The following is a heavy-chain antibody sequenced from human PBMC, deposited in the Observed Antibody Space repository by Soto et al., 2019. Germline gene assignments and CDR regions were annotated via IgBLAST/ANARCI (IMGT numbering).Heavy chain of an antibody. D-gene: IGHD2-8*01. J-gene: IGHJ6*02. CDR1: GGSISSFY. Sequence: PSETLSLTCNVSGGSISSFYWSWIRQPPGKALEWIGYIYYTGSTTYNPSLNSRVTISVDTSKNQVSLKLSSLTAADTAVYYCARVGVLQGGGMDVWCQGTTVTVSS. CDR3: ARVGVLQGGGMDV. V-gene: IGHV4-59*01. CDR2: IYYTGST.